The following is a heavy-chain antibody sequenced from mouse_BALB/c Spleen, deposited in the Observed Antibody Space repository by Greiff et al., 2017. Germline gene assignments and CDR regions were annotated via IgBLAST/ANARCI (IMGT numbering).Heavy chain of an antibody. CDR1: GFTFSSYG. Sequence: DVMLVESGGDLVKPGGSLKLSCAASGFTFSSYGMSWVRQTPDKRLEWVATISSGGSYTYYPDSVKGRFTISRDNAKNTLYLQMSSLKSEDTAMYYCARHEGTTDYFDYWGQGTTLTVSS. J-gene: IGHJ2*01. D-gene: IGHD1-1*01. V-gene: IGHV5-6*02. CDR2: ISSGGSYT. CDR3: ARHEGTTDYFDY.